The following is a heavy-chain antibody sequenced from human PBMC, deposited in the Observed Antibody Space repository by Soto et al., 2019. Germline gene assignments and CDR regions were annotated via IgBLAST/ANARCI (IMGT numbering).Heavy chain of an antibody. V-gene: IGHV4-34*01. CDR3: ARVPRGYYDSSGYTFDY. D-gene: IGHD3-22*01. CDR1: GGSFSGYY. CDR2: INHSGST. Sequence: SETLSLTCAVYGGSFSGYYWTWIRQPPGTGLEWIGEINHSGSTNYNPSLKSRVTISVDTSKNQFSLKLTSVTAADTAVYYCARVPRGYYDSSGYTFDYWGQGTLVTVSS. J-gene: IGHJ4*02.